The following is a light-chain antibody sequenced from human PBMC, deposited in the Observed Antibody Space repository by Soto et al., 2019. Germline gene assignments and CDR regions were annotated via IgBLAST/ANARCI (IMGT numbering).Light chain of an antibody. CDR3: QQYDSSWT. J-gene: IGKJ1*01. Sequence: EIVLTQSPGTMSLSPGERATLSCRASQSVSSSYLAWYQQKPGQAPILVIYGVSRRATGIPDRFSGSGSGTDFPLTISRLEPEDFAVYYCQQYDSSWTFGQGTKVEIK. CDR2: GVS. V-gene: IGKV3-20*01. CDR1: QSVSSSY.